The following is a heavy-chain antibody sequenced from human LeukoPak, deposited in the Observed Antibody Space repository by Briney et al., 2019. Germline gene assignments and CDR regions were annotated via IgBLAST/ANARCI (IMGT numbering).Heavy chain of an antibody. V-gene: IGHV4-34*01. CDR1: GGSFSGYY. CDR2: INHSGGT. D-gene: IGHD5-18*01. J-gene: IGHJ4*02. Sequence: SGTLSLTCAVYGGSFSGYYWSWIRQPPGKGLEWIGEINHSGGTNYNPSLKSRVTISVDTSKNQFSLKLSSVTAADTAVYYCARRGRIQLWFYFDYWGQGALVTVSS. CDR3: ARRGRIQLWFYFDY.